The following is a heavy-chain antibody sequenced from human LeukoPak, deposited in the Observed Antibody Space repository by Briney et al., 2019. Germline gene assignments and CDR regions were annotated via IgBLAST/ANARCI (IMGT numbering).Heavy chain of an antibody. CDR2: ISSNSNYI. J-gene: IGHJ6*02. CDR1: GFTFSSYT. V-gene: IGHV3-21*01. Sequence: PGGSLRLSCAASGFTFSSYTINWVRQAPGKGLEWVSTISSNSNYIYYAASVKGRFTISRDNSKNTLYLQMNSLRAEDTAVYYCAKAFLYGMDVWGQGTTVTVSS. CDR3: AKAFLYGMDV.